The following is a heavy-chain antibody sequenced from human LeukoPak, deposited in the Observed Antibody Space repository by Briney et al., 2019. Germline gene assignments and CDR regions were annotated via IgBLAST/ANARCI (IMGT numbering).Heavy chain of an antibody. CDR1: GFTVSSNS. Sequence: PGGSLRLSCTVSGFTVSSNSMSWVRQASGKGLEWVSFIFSSTHYSDSVKGRFTISRDNSKNTLYLQMNSLRAEDTAVYYCARRAGAYSHPYDYWGQGTLVTVSS. CDR2: IFSST. J-gene: IGHJ4*02. V-gene: IGHV3-53*01. CDR3: ARRAGAYSHPYDY. D-gene: IGHD4/OR15-4a*01.